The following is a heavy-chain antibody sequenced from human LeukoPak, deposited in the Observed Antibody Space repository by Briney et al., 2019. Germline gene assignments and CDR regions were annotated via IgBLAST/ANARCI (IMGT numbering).Heavy chain of an antibody. CDR2: INHSGST. CDR1: GGSFSGYY. V-gene: IGHV4-34*01. J-gene: IGHJ5*02. Sequence: SETLPLTCAVYGGSFSGYYWSWIRQPPGKGLEWIGEINHSGSTNYNPSLKSRVTISVDTSKNQFSLKLSSVTAADTAVYYCARDLVVPAAYWFDPWGQGTLVTVSS. CDR3: ARDLVVPAAYWFDP. D-gene: IGHD2-2*01.